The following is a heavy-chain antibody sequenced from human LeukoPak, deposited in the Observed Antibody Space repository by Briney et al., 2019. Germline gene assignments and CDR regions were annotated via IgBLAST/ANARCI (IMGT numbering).Heavy chain of an antibody. CDR3: ARDGAPYCSSTSCLNWFDP. CDR1: VYTFTSYG. CDR2: ISAYNGNT. J-gene: IGHJ5*02. Sequence: ASVKVSCKASVYTFTSYGISWVRQAPGQGLEWMGWISAYNGNTNYAQKLQGRVTMTTDTSTSTAYMELRSLRSDYTAVYYCARDGAPYCSSTSCLNWFDPWGQGTLVTVSS. V-gene: IGHV1-18*01. D-gene: IGHD2-2*01.